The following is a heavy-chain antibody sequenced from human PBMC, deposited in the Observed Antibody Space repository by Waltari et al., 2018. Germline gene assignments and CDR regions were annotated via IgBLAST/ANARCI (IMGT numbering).Heavy chain of an antibody. CDR3: AHRPQGNWNYNWFDP. Sequence: QITLKESGPTLVKPTQTLTLTCTFSGFSLSTSGVGVGWIRQPPGKALEWLALIYWNDDKRYSPSLKLMLTLTTDPSTTPVVLTMNTMDPVDTATYSCAHRPQGNWNYNWFDPWGPGTLVTVSS. V-gene: IGHV2-5*01. D-gene: IGHD1-7*01. J-gene: IGHJ5*02. CDR1: GFSLSTSGVG. CDR2: IYWNDDK.